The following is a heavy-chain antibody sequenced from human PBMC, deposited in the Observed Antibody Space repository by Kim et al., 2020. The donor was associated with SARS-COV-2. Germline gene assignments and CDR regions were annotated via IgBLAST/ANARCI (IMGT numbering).Heavy chain of an antibody. CDR2: INHSGST. Sequence: SETLSLTCAVYGGSFSGYYWSWIRQPPGKGLEWIGEINHSGSTNYNPSLKSRVTISVDTSKNQFSLKLSSVTAADTAVYYCARGPRWFQYYYGMDVWGQGTTVTVSS. J-gene: IGHJ6*02. CDR1: GGSFSGYY. CDR3: ARGPRWFQYYYGMDV. D-gene: IGHD2-15*01. V-gene: IGHV4-34*01.